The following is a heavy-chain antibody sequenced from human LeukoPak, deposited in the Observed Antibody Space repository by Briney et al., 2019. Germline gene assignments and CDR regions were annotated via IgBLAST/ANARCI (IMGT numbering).Heavy chain of an antibody. CDR3: ARDGIVGATTFDY. CDR1: GFTFGSYW. CDR2: INTDGGST. J-gene: IGHJ4*02. D-gene: IGHD1-26*01. Sequence: GGSLRLSCAASGFTFGSYWMHWVRQAPGKGLVWVSRINTDGGSTTYADSVKGRFTISRDNAKNTLYLQMNSLRAEDTAVYYCARDGIVGATTFDYWGQGTLVTVSS. V-gene: IGHV3-74*01.